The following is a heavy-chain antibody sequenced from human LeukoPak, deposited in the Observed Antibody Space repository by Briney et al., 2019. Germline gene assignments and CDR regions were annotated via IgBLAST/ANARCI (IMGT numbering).Heavy chain of an antibody. CDR3: ASLGVIPPKLLT. V-gene: IGHV4-38-2*02. Sequence: SETLSLTCTVSGYSISSGYYWGWIRQPPGKGLEWIGSIYHSGSTYYNPSLKSRVTISVDTSKNQFSLKLSSVTAADTAVYYCASLGVIPPKLLTWGQGTLVTVSS. D-gene: IGHD3-22*01. CDR1: GYSISSGYY. CDR2: IYHSGST. J-gene: IGHJ5*02.